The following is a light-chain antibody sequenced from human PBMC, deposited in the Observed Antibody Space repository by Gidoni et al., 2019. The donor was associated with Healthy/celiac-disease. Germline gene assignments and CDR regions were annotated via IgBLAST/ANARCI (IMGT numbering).Light chain of an antibody. CDR2: GAS. CDR3: QQYDSSPWT. Sequence: EIALTQSPGTLSLSPGERATLSCRASQSVSSSYLAWYQQKPGQAPRLLIYGASSRATGIPDGFSGSGSATDFTLTISRLEPEDFSVYYCQQYDSSPWTFGQGTKVEIK. V-gene: IGKV3-20*01. CDR1: QSVSSSY. J-gene: IGKJ1*01.